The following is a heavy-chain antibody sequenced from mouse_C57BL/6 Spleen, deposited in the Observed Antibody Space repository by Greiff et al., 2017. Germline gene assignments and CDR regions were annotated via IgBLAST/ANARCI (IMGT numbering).Heavy chain of an antibody. Sequence: VQLQQPGAELVMPGASVKLSCKASGYTFTSYWMHWVKQRPGQGLEWIGEIDPSDSYTNYNQKFKGKSTLTVDKSSSTAYMQLSSLTSEDSAVYYCARVPPTISNYVTLDYWGQGTTLTVSS. CDR1: GYTFTSYW. D-gene: IGHD2-5*01. CDR2: IDPSDSYT. J-gene: IGHJ2*01. CDR3: ARVPPTISNYVTLDY. V-gene: IGHV1-69*01.